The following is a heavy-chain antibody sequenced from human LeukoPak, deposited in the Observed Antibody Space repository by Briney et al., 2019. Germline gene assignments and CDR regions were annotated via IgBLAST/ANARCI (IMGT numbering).Heavy chain of an antibody. Sequence: GGSLRLSCEVSGLSVDGNYMTWVRQVPGRGLEWVALIFSGDSTDYPDSVKGRFTISRDKSKNTLHLQMDGLRPEDTAMYYCALTYYFDRRGYSYFDYWGQGALVTVSS. CDR1: GLSVDGNY. CDR3: ALTYYFDRRGYSYFDY. V-gene: IGHV3-53*01. J-gene: IGHJ4*02. CDR2: IFSGDST. D-gene: IGHD3-22*01.